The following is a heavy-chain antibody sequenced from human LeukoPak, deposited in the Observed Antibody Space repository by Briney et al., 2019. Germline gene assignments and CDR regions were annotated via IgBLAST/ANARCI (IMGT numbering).Heavy chain of an antibody. V-gene: IGHV3-30*02. J-gene: IGHJ3*02. Sequence: GGSLRLSCAASGFTFSSYGMHWVRQAPGKGLEWVAFIRCDGSNKYYADSVKGRFTISRDNSKNTLYLQMNSLRAEDTAVYYCAKDRLRSSREYAFDIWGQGTMVTVSS. D-gene: IGHD6-6*01. CDR1: GFTFSSYG. CDR2: IRCDGSNK. CDR3: AKDRLRSSREYAFDI.